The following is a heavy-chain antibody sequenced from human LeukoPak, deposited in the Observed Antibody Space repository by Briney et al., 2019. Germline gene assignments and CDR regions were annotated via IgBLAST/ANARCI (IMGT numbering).Heavy chain of an antibody. CDR1: GFTFGDYA. V-gene: IGHV4-34*01. Sequence: GSLRLSCTASGFTFGDYAMSWVRQPPGKGLEWIGEINHSGSTNYNPSLKSRVTISVDTSKNQFSLKLSSVTAADTAVYYCASRIAARPPFDYWGQGTLVTVSS. D-gene: IGHD6-6*01. CDR2: INHSGST. CDR3: ASRIAARPPFDY. J-gene: IGHJ4*02.